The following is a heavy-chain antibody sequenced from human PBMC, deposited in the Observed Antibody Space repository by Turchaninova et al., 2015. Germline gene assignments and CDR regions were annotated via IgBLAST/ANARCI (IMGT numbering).Heavy chain of an antibody. CDR1: CGPIRSSSYY. CDR3: ARSYYDFWSGVTYYFDY. Sequence: HLQLQESGPGLAKPSATLFLTCTVSCGPIRSSSYYRGRLRQPPGKGLEWMGSIYYSGSTYYNPSLKSRVTISVDTSKNQFSLKLSSVTAADTAVYYCARSYYDFWSGVTYYFDYWGQGTLVTVSS. J-gene: IGHJ4*02. CDR2: IYYSGST. V-gene: IGHV4-39*01. D-gene: IGHD3-3*01.